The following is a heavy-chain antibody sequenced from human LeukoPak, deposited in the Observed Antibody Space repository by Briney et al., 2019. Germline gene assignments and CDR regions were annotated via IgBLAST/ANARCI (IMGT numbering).Heavy chain of an antibody. CDR3: AKSGRGPRDAFDI. CDR1: GFTFSSYG. D-gene: IGHD1-26*01. CDR2: ISYDGSNK. J-gene: IGHJ3*02. V-gene: IGHV3-30*18. Sequence: PGGSLRLSCAASGFTFSSYGMHWVRQAPGKGLEWVAVISYDGSNKYYADSVKGRFTISRDNSKNTLYLQMNSLRAEDTAVYYCAKSGRGPRDAFDIWGQGTMVTVSS.